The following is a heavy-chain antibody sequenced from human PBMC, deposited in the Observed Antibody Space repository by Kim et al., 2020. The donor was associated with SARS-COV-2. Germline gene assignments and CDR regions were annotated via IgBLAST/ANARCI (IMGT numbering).Heavy chain of an antibody. V-gene: IGHV1-8*01. J-gene: IGHJ4*02. CDR3: ARVRITFGGVIVVFFDY. D-gene: IGHD3-16*02. Sequence: ASVKVSCKASGYTFTSYDINWVRQATGQGLEWMGWMNPNSGNTGYAQKFQGRVTMTRNTSISTAYMELSSLRSEDTAVYYCARVRITFGGVIVVFFDYWGQGTLVTVSS. CDR1: GYTFTSYD. CDR2: MNPNSGNT.